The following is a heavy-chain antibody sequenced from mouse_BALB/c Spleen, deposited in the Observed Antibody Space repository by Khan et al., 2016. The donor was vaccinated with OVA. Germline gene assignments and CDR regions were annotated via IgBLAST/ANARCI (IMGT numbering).Heavy chain of an antibody. CDR2: IWAGGST. Sequence: QVRLQQSGPGLVAPSQSLSITCTVSGFSLTNYGVNWVRQPPGKGLEWLGIIWAGGSTNFNSALMSRVTIRKDNAKSQVFLKMNRLQTDDTAMYYCARETAYYGNYEAMDYWGQGTSVTVSP. J-gene: IGHJ4*01. V-gene: IGHV2-9*02. D-gene: IGHD2-10*01. CDR3: ARETAYYGNYEAMDY. CDR1: GFSLTNYG.